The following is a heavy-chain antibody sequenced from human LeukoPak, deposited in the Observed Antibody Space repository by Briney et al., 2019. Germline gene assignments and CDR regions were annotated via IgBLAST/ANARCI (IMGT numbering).Heavy chain of an antibody. J-gene: IGHJ4*02. CDR1: GYTFTSYG. Sequence: ASVKVSCEASGYTFTSYGISWVRQAPGQGLEWMGWISSFNGNTKYVQKLQGRVTMTTDRSTNTAYMELRSLRSDDTAVYYCARAIVVVVAPDYWGQGTLVTVSS. D-gene: IGHD2-15*01. V-gene: IGHV1-18*01. CDR2: ISSFNGNT. CDR3: ARAIVVVVAPDY.